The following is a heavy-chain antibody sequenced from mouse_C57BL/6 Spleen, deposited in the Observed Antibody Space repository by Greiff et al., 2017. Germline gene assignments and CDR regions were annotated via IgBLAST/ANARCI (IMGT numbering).Heavy chain of an antibody. CDR2: IDTENGDT. CDR3: TYGRYYFDY. V-gene: IGHV14-4*01. D-gene: IGHD1-1*01. J-gene: IGHJ2*01. Sequence: VQLQQSGAELVRPGASVKLSCTASGFNIKDDYMHWVKQRPEQGLEWIGWIDTENGDTEYASEFQGKATITTDTSYNTAYLQLSSLTSEDTAVFYCTYGRYYFDYWGQGTTLTVSS. CDR1: GFNIKDDY.